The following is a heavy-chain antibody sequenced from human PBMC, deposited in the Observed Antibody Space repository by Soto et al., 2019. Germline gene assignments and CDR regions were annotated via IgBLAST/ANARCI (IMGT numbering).Heavy chain of an antibody. D-gene: IGHD5-18*01. CDR3: ARAPNQLWSPFDH. V-gene: IGHV3-7*04. Sequence: HPGGSLRLSCAASGFTFSAHWMTWVRQAPGKGLEYVANIKEDGSEQYYMDSVKGRLTISRDNAKNSLYLQMNSLRAEDTAVYYCARAPNQLWSPFDHWGQGTLVTVSS. J-gene: IGHJ4*02. CDR2: IKEDGSEQ. CDR1: GFTFSAHW.